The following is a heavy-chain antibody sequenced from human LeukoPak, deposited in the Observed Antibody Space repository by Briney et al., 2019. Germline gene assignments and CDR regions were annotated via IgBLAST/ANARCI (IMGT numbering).Heavy chain of an antibody. CDR1: GGTFSSYA. Sequence: SVKVSCKASGGTFSSYAISWVRQAPGQGLEWMGGIIPIFGTANYAQKFQGRVTIAADKSTSTAYMELSSLRSEDTAVYYCARGGSYGDYAFDIWGQGTMVTVSS. D-gene: IGHD4-17*01. CDR3: ARGGSYGDYAFDI. V-gene: IGHV1-69*06. CDR2: IIPIFGTA. J-gene: IGHJ3*02.